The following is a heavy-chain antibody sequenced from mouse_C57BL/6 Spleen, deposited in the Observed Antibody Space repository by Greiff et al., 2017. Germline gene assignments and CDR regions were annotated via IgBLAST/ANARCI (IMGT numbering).Heavy chain of an antibody. CDR3: ARQNDYDYFDY. Sequence: CEASGIDFSRYWMSWVRRAPGKGLEWIGEINPDSSTINYAPSLKDKFIISRDNAKNTLYLQMSKVRSEDTALYYCARQNDYDYFDYWGQGTTLTVSS. D-gene: IGHD2-4*01. J-gene: IGHJ2*01. CDR2: INPDSSTI. CDR1: GIDFSRYW. V-gene: IGHV4-1*01.